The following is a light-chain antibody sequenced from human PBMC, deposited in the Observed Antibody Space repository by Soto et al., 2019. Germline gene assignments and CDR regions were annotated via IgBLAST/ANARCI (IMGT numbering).Light chain of an antibody. CDR3: MQALQTELT. Sequence: DIVMTQSPLSLPVTPGEPASISCRSSQSLLHSNGYNYLDWYLQKPGQSPQLLIYLGSNRSSGVHDRFSGSGSGRDFTLKISRVEAEDVGVYYCMQALQTELTFGGGTKVEIK. CDR1: QSLLHSNGYNY. CDR2: LGS. V-gene: IGKV2-28*01. J-gene: IGKJ4*01.